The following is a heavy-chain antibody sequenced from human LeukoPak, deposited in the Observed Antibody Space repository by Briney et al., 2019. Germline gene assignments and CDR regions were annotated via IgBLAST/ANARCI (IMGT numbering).Heavy chain of an antibody. D-gene: IGHD3-16*01. Sequence: GGSPRLSCAASGFTSRSYAMSWVRQAPGKGLEWVSTINGNGDNTYYADSVKGRATISRDNSKNTLYLQMNSLRVEDTAVYYCARRGDYFPFDYWGQGILVTVSS. J-gene: IGHJ4*02. CDR2: INGNGDNT. CDR3: ARRGDYFPFDY. V-gene: IGHV3-23*01. CDR1: GFTSRSYA.